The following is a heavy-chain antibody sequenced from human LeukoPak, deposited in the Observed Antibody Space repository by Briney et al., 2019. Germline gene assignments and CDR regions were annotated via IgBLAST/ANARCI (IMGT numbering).Heavy chain of an antibody. D-gene: IGHD2-21*01. Sequence: GGSLRLSCAASGFTFRWNWMSWVRQAPGRGLEWLANIKEDGSDTYYVDSVRGRFTISGDNAKNILYLEMSSLTAADTAVYYCARDLFRVNDYWGQGTLVTVSS. CDR3: ARDLFRVNDY. J-gene: IGHJ4*02. CDR1: GFTFRWNW. CDR2: IKEDGSDT. V-gene: IGHV3-7*03.